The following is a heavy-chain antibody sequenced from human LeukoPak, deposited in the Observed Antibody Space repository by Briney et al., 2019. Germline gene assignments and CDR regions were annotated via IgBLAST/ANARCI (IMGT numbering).Heavy chain of an antibody. J-gene: IGHJ4*02. CDR2: ISSSGSTI. Sequence: GGSLRLSCAASGFTFSDYYMSWIRQAPGKGLEWVSYISSSGSTIYYADSVKGRFTISRDNAKNSLYLQMNSLRAEDTAMYYCARAGRSGWTPSSLDYWGQGTLVTVSS. CDR3: ARAGRSGWTPSSLDY. D-gene: IGHD6-19*01. V-gene: IGHV3-11*01. CDR1: GFTFSDYY.